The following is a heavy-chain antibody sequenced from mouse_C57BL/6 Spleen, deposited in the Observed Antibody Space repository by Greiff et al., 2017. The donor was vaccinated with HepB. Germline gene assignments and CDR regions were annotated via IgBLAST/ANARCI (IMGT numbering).Heavy chain of an antibody. Sequence: EVKLMESGGGLVQPKGSLKLSCAASGFSFNTYAMNWVRQAPGKGLEWVARIRSKSNNYATYYADSVKDRFTISRDDSESMLYLQMNNLKTEDTAMYYCVREGAYYSNYDYWGQGTTLTVSS. CDR1: GFSFNTYA. CDR2: IRSKSNNYAT. CDR3: VREGAYYSNYDY. D-gene: IGHD2-5*01. J-gene: IGHJ2*01. V-gene: IGHV10-1*01.